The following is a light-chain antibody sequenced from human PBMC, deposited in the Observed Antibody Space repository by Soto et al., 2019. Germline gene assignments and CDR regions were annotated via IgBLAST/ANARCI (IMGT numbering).Light chain of an antibody. J-gene: IGKJ1*01. CDR3: QLYSGSPWT. V-gene: IGKV3-20*01. Sequence: IVLTQSPGTLSLSPGERVTLSCRASQSISHRYLAWFQHKVGQAPRLLIYGVSIRAAGIPDRFSGSWSGTDFTLTIRRLEPEDFAMYYCQLYSGSPWTFGQGTKVEIK. CDR2: GVS. CDR1: QSISHRY.